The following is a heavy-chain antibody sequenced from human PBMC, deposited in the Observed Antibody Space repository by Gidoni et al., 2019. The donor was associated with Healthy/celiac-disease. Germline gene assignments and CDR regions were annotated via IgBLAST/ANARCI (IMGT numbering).Heavy chain of an antibody. V-gene: IGHV1-69*01. J-gene: IGHJ6*02. CDR1: GGTFSSYA. D-gene: IGHD6-19*01. CDR3: ATAGYSSGWYQKNYYYYGMDV. Sequence: QVQLVQSGAEAKKPGSSVKVPCKAAGGTFSSYAISWVRQASGQGLEWMGGIIPIFGTANDAQKFQGRVTITADESTSTAYMELSSLRSEDTAVYYCATAGYSSGWYQKNYYYYGMDVWSQGTTVTVSS. CDR2: IIPIFGTA.